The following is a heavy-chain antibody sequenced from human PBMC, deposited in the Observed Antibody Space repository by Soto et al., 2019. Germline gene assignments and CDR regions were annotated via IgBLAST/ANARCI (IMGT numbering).Heavy chain of an antibody. CDR2: IKQDGSEK. CDR1: GFTFSSYW. V-gene: IGHV3-7*03. J-gene: IGHJ4*02. D-gene: IGHD6-13*01. Sequence: GGSLRLSCAASGFTFSSYWMSWVRQAPGKGLEWVANIKQDGSEKYYVDSVKGRFTISRDNAKNSLYLQMNSLRAEDTAVYYCARPPPGYSSSPDYWGQGTLVTVSS. CDR3: ARPPPGYSSSPDY.